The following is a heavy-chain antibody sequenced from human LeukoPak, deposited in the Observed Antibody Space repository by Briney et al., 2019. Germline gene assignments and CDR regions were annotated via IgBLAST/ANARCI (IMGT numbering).Heavy chain of an antibody. CDR3: AREGFGLRLGELSGLFDY. CDR2: ISTYNGNT. V-gene: IGHV1-18*01. Sequence: GASVKVSCKASGYTFTNYGISWVRQAPGQGLEWMGWISTYNGNTNYAQNIQGRVTMTTDTSTTTAYMELRSLRSDDTAVYYCAREGFGLRLGELSGLFDYWGQGTLVTVSS. D-gene: IGHD3-16*02. J-gene: IGHJ4*02. CDR1: GYTFTNYG.